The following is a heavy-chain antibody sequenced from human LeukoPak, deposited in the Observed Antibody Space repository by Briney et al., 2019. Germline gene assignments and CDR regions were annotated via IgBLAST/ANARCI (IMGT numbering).Heavy chain of an antibody. CDR1: GFTFSSYS. Sequence: QSGGSLRLSCAASGFTFSSYSMNWVRQAPGKGLEWVSYISSSSSTIYYADSVKGRFTISRDNAKNSLYLQMNSLRAEDTAVYYCARESTSYYYYYGMDVWGQGTTVTVSS. CDR2: ISSSSSTI. CDR3: ARESTSYYYYYGMDV. V-gene: IGHV3-48*04. J-gene: IGHJ6*02.